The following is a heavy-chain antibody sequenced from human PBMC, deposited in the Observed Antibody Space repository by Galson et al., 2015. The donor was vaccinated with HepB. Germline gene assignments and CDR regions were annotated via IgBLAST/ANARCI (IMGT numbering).Heavy chain of an antibody. CDR1: GGTFSSYA. J-gene: IGHJ6*02. CDR3: ARCIAVAGTPARNKNYGMDV. CDR2: IIPIFGTA. D-gene: IGHD6-19*01. Sequence: SVKVSCKASGGTFSSYAISWVRQAPGQGLEWMGGIIPIFGTANYAQKFQGRVTITADESTSTAYTELSSLRSEDTAVYYCARCIAVAGTPARNKNYGMDVWGQGTTVTVSS. V-gene: IGHV1-69*13.